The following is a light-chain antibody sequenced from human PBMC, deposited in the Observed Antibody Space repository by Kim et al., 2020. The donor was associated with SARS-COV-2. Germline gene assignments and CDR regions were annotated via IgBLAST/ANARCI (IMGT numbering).Light chain of an antibody. J-gene: IGKJ5*01. V-gene: IGKV3D-15*03. CDR1: QSVTNS. CDR3: QQYNNWPPFT. CDR2: DTS. Sequence: SPGDRATLSCRASQSVTNSLAWYQQKPGQAPRLLIYDTSVRATGIPARFSGSGSGTRFTLTISIVQSEDSAVYFCQQYNNWPPFTFGQGTRLEIK.